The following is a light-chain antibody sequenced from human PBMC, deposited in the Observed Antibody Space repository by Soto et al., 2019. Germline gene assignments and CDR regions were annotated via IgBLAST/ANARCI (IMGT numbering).Light chain of an antibody. Sequence: QSVLTQPASVSGSPGQSITISCTGTGSDVGGYNYVSWYQQHPGKAPKLMIYDVSKRPSGVPDRFSGSKSGNTASLTISGLQAEDEADYYCCSYAGSYTFVVFGGGTQLTVL. V-gene: IGLV2-11*01. CDR1: GSDVGGYNY. J-gene: IGLJ2*01. CDR3: CSYAGSYTFVV. CDR2: DVS.